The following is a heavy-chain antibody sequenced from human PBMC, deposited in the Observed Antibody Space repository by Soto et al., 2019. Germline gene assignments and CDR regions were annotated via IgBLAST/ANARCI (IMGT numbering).Heavy chain of an antibody. CDR3: ATAYKLERPDYYYYYMDV. D-gene: IGHD1-1*01. CDR1: GYTFTSYY. CDR2: INPSGGST. J-gene: IGHJ6*03. V-gene: IGHV1-46*03. Sequence: GASVKVSCKASGYTFTSYYMHWVRQAPGQGLEWKGIINPSGGSTSYAQKFQGRVTMTRDTSTSTFFMELSSLRSEDTAVYYCATAYKLERPDYYYYYMDVWGKGTTVTVSS.